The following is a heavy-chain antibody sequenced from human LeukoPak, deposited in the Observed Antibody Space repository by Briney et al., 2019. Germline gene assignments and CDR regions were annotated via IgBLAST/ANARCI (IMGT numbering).Heavy chain of an antibody. J-gene: IGHJ4*02. V-gene: IGHV3-23*01. Sequence: GGSPRLFCAASGFTFSSYAMSWVRQAPGKGLEWVSAISGSGSSTYYADSVKGRFTISRDNSKHTLYLQTNSLRAEDTAVYYCAKADYYDSSGYPSNADYWGQGTLVTVSS. CDR2: ISGSGSST. D-gene: IGHD3-22*01. CDR1: GFTFSSYA. CDR3: AKADYYDSSGYPSNADY.